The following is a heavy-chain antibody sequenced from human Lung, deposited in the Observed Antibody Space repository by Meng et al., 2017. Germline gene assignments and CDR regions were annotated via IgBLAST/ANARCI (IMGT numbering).Heavy chain of an antibody. D-gene: IGHD3-22*01. CDR2: IYTSGST. Sequence: LRLSCTVSGGSISSGSYYWSWIRQPAGKGLEWIGRIYTSGSTNYNPSLKSRVTISVDTSKNQFSLKLSPVTAADTAVYYCAGTYYYDSSGYDVVFDYWGQGTLVTFSS. V-gene: IGHV4-61*02. CDR1: GGSISSGSYY. CDR3: AGTYYYDSSGYDVVFDY. J-gene: IGHJ4*02.